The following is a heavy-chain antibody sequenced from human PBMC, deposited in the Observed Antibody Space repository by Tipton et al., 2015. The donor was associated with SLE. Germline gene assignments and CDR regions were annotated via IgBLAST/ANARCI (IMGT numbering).Heavy chain of an antibody. J-gene: IGHJ4*02. CDR2: IYYTGST. D-gene: IGHD4-17*01. V-gene: IGHV4-59*11. Sequence: TLSLTCTVSGASISSQYWNWIRQPPGKGLEWIGYIYYTGSTSYNPSLKSRVTISVDMSKNQFSLKLSSVTAADTAVYYCARLGAGDHFDNWGQGTLVTVSS. CDR1: GASISSQY. CDR3: ARLGAGDHFDN.